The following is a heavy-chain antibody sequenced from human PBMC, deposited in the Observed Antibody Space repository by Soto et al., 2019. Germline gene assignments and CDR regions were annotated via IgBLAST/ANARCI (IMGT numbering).Heavy chain of an antibody. Sequence: QVQLQESGPGLVKPSQTLSLTCTVSGGSISSRGYYWSWIRQHPGKGLEWIGYIYYSGSTYYNPSLKSRVIISVDTSKNQFSLNLRSVTAADTAVFYCARFGEIIGDYWGQGTLSPSPQ. CDR3: ARFGEIIGDY. D-gene: IGHD3-10*01. V-gene: IGHV4-31*03. J-gene: IGHJ4*02. CDR1: GGSISSRGYY. CDR2: IYYSGST.